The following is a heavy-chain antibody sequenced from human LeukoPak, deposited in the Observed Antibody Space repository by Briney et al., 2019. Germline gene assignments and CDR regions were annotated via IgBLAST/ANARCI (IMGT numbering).Heavy chain of an antibody. D-gene: IGHD3-9*01. V-gene: IGHV3-9*01. Sequence: GRSLRLSCAASGFTFDDYAMHWVRQAPGKGLEWVSGICWNSGSIGYADSVKGRFTISRDNAKNSLYLQMNSLRAEDTALYYCAKSTLDVALTGYHYYFDYWGQGTLVTVSS. CDR3: AKSTLDVALTGYHYYFDY. J-gene: IGHJ4*02. CDR1: GFTFDDYA. CDR2: ICWNSGSI.